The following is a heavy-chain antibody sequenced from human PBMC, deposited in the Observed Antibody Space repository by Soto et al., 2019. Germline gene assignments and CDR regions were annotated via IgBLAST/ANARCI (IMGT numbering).Heavy chain of an antibody. CDR3: AKVYLVLPHDAFDI. CDR1: GSTVSSYS. Sequence: PXGSLRLSCAARGSTVSSYSMSWVRQAPGKGLEWVSAISGSGGSTYYADSVKGRFTISRDNSKNTLYLQMNSLRAEDTAVYYCAKVYLVLPHDAFDIWGQRTMVTVPS. V-gene: IGHV3-23*01. D-gene: IGHD1-7*01. CDR2: ISGSGGST. J-gene: IGHJ3*02.